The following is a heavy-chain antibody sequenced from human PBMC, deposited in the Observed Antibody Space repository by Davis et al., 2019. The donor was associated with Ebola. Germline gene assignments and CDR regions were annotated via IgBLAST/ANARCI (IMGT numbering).Heavy chain of an antibody. CDR2: ISGYNGDT. CDR3: ARDTRVATWFYYMDV. CDR1: GYPFSSYG. D-gene: IGHD4-23*01. J-gene: IGHJ6*03. Sequence: ASVKVSCKASGYPFSSYGLSWVRQAPGQGLEWLGWISGYNGDTKYAQKFQGRVTMTTDTSTSTAYIELRSLGCDDTAVYYCARDTRVATWFYYMDVWGKGTTVTVSS. V-gene: IGHV1-18*01.